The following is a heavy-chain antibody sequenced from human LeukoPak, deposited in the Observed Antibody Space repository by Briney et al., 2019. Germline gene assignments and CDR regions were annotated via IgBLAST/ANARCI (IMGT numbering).Heavy chain of an antibody. CDR3: ARTAKYYYGSETYYFFDY. CDR1: GDSISNYY. J-gene: IGHJ4*02. V-gene: IGHV4-59*01. CDR2: ITYTGST. Sequence: SETLSLTCTVSGDSISNYYWSWMRQPPGKGLEWMGYITYTGSTNYNSSLKSRVTISLDTSQKQFSLKLTSVPPADTAVYYCARTAKYYYGSETYYFFDYWGQGTLVTVSS. D-gene: IGHD3-10*01.